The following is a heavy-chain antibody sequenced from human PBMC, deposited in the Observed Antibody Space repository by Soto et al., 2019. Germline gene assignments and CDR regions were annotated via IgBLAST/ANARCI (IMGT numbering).Heavy chain of an antibody. J-gene: IGHJ6*02. Sequence: GGSLRLSCAASGFTFSSYGMHWVRQAPGKGLEWVAVIWYDGSNKYYADSVKGRFTISRDNSKNTLYLQMNSLRAEDTAVYYCARVANRVPPYHSYGMDFWGQGITVTLSS. CDR3: ARVANRVPPYHSYGMDF. D-gene: IGHD3-10*01. CDR2: IWYDGSNK. V-gene: IGHV3-33*01. CDR1: GFTFSSYG.